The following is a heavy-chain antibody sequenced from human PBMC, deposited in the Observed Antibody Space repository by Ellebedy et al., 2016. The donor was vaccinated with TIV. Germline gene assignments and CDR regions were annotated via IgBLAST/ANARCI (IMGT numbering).Heavy chain of an antibody. V-gene: IGHV3-21*01. CDR3: VREDSAAGGPDY. CDR1: GFTLSTYN. J-gene: IGHJ4*02. CDR2: ISSSGNYI. Sequence: PGGSLRLSCAASGFTLSTYNMNWVRQAPGKGLEWVSSISSSGNYIFYADSVKGRFTISRDNAKNSLYLQMNSLGAGDTAVYYCVREDSAAGGPDYWGQGTLVTVSS. D-gene: IGHD6-13*01.